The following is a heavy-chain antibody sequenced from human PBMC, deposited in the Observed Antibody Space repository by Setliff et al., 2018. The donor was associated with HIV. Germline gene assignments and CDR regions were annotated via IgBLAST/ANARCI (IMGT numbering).Heavy chain of an antibody. CDR2: MHRHSGNT. V-gene: IGHV1-8*02. CDR3: ASYYGSGAHYPYYYYMDV. Sequence: ASVKVSCKASSEYTFTNFDINWVRQAPGQGLEWIGWMHRHSGNTDYTQKFQGRVTMTRNTSISTAYMELSSLRSEDTAVYYCASYYGSGAHYPYYYYMDVWGKGTTVTVSS. D-gene: IGHD3-10*01. CDR1: SEYTFTNFD. J-gene: IGHJ6*03.